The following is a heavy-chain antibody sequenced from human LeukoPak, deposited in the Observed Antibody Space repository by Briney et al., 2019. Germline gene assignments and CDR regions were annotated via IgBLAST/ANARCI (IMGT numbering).Heavy chain of an antibody. V-gene: IGHV1-46*01. CDR3: ARWSRRDYVNAFDI. Sequence: GASVRVSCKASGYTFTNYYFHWVRQAPGQGLEWMGMINPSGGTTTYPQKFQGRVTMTRDMSTSTVYMELSSLRSEDTAVYYCARWSRRDYVNAFDIWGQGTMVTVSS. CDR1: GYTFTNYY. J-gene: IGHJ3*02. CDR2: INPSGGTT. D-gene: IGHD4-17*01.